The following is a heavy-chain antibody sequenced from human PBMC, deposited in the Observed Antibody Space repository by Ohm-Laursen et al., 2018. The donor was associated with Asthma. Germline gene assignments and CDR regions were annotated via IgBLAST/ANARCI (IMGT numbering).Heavy chain of an antibody. D-gene: IGHD4-17*01. CDR3: ARDSQAMVTTEGLYFGMDV. CDR1: GFTFDEYA. J-gene: IGHJ6*02. Sequence: SLRLSCAASGFTFDEYAMHWVRQVPGKGLEWVSGISWNSGTIVQADSVKGRFTISRDNAKNSLYLQMNSLRAEDTALYYCARDSQAMVTTEGLYFGMDVWGQGTTVTVSS. V-gene: IGHV3-9*01. CDR2: ISWNSGTI.